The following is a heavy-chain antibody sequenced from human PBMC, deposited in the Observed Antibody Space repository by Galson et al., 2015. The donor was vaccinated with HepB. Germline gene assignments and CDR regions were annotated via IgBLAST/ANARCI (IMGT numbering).Heavy chain of an antibody. D-gene: IGHD1-26*01. V-gene: IGHV2-70*04. Sequence: PALVKPTQTLTLTCTFSGFSLSTIGMRVSWIRQPPGKALEWLARIDWDDDKFYSTSLKTRLTISKDTSKNQVVLTMTNMDPVDTATYDCARTRWAGIVGAGGVYYFDYWGQGTLVTVSS. J-gene: IGHJ4*02. CDR3: ARTRWAGIVGAGGVYYFDY. CDR1: GFSLSTIGMR. CDR2: IDWDDDK.